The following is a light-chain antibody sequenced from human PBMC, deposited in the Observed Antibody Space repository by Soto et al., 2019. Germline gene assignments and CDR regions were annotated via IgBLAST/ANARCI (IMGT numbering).Light chain of an antibody. CDR1: SSNIGAGYD. CDR2: VNN. V-gene: IGLV1-40*01. Sequence: QSVLTQPPSVSGAPGQRVTISCTGSSSNIGAGYDVQWYQQLPGTAPKLLIYVNNNRPSGVPDRFSGSKSGTSASLAITGLQAQDEADYYCQSLDSSLSGWVFGGGTKVTVL. CDR3: QSLDSSLSGWV. J-gene: IGLJ3*02.